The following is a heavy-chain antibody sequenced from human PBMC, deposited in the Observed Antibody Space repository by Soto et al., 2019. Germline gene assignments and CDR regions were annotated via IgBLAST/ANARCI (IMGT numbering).Heavy chain of an antibody. CDR3: ALRSSPEYYFDS. CDR2: VYHSGTT. J-gene: IGHJ4*02. D-gene: IGHD6-6*01. Sequence: SEPLSVTCAVSCASIGTNNWWSWVRQPPGKGLEWIGEVYHSGTTNCNPSLKSRVTISVDTSKNKFSLKLSSVTAADTFVYYCALRSSPEYYFDSWGQGPLVPVS. V-gene: IGHV4-4*02. CDR1: CASIGTNNW.